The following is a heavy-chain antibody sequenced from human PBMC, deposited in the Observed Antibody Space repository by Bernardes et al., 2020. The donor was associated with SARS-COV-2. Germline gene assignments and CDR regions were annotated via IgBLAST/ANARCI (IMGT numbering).Heavy chain of an antibody. CDR1: GFTFSSYG. Sequence: GSPRLSGAASGFTFSSYGMFWVLPAPGKGLEWVSAISDSGGETFYADSMKGRFTISRDNSKNTLYLQMNSLRAEDTALYYCAKRRVIGNWYFDLWGRGTLVTVSS. J-gene: IGHJ2*01. V-gene: IGHV3-23*01. D-gene: IGHD1-26*01. CDR3: AKRRVIGNWYFDL. CDR2: ISDSGGET.